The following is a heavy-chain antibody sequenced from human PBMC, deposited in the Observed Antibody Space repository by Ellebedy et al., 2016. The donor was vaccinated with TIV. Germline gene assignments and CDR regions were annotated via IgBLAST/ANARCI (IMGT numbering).Heavy chain of an antibody. CDR1: GFTFDDCA. V-gene: IGHV3-9*01. D-gene: IGHD2-21*01. CDR2: ISWNSGSI. J-gene: IGHJ4*03. Sequence: GGSLRLSCAASGFTFDDCAMHWVRQAPGKGLEWVSGISWNSGSIGYADSVKGRFTISRDNAKNSLYLQMNSLRAEDTAVYYCARVRFGDTAVDYWGQGTLVTVSS. CDR3: ARVRFGDTAVDY.